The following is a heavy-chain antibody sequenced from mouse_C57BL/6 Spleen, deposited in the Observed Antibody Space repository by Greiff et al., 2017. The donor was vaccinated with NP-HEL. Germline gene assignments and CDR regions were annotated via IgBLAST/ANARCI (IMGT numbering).Heavy chain of an antibody. D-gene: IGHD2-1*01. CDR3: AVYYGNFVRAMDY. CDR2: IYPGSGRT. CDR1: GYTFTSYW. J-gene: IGHJ4*01. Sequence: VQLQQPGAELVKPGASVKMSCKASGYTFTSYWITWVKQRPGQGLEWIGDIYPGSGRTNYNEKFKSKATLTVDTSSSTAYMQLSSLTSEDSAVYYCAVYYGNFVRAMDYWGQGTSVTVSS. V-gene: IGHV1-55*01.